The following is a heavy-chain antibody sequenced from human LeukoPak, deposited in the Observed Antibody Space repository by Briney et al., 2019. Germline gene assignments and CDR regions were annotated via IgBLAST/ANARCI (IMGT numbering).Heavy chain of an antibody. J-gene: IGHJ4*02. Sequence: GGSLRLSCAASGFTLSSYAMTWVRQAPGRGLEWVSSVDGGGGTYYADSVKDRFTISRDNSKDTLYLQMNGLRAEDTAVYFCAKQSAGSAAWYSLHYDFWGQGTLVTVSS. CDR1: GFTLSSYA. V-gene: IGHV3-23*01. D-gene: IGHD6-13*01. CDR3: AKQSAGSAAWYSLHYDF. CDR2: VDGGGGT.